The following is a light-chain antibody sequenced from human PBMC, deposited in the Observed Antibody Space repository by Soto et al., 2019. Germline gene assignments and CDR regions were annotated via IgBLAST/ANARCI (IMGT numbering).Light chain of an antibody. CDR2: GAS. J-gene: IGKJ3*01. V-gene: IGKV3-20*01. CDR1: QSVSSSY. Sequence: EIVLTQSPGTLSLSLGERATLSCRASQSVSSSYLAWYRQRPGQAPRLLIYGASIRATGIPDRFSGSGSGTDFTLTISRLEPEDFAVYYCQQFGSSPSFGPGTKVDI. CDR3: QQFGSSPS.